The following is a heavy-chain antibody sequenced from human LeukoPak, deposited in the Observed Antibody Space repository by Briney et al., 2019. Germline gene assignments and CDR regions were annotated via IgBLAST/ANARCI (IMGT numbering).Heavy chain of an antibody. V-gene: IGHV3-23*01. CDR1: GFTLSTNP. J-gene: IGHJ3*02. D-gene: IGHD3-10*01. Sequence: TGGSLRLSCAASGFTLSTNPMSWVRQAPGKGLEWVSAISPDNTYYADSVKGRLTISRDDSKNTVYLQMNSPRAEDTARYYCVKEHVDRAFTRSFEIWGQGTVVTVSS. CDR2: ISPDNT. CDR3: VKEHVDRAFTRSFEI.